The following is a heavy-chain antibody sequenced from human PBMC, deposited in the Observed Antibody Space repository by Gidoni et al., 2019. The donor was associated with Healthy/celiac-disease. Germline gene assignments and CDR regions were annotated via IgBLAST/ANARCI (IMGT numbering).Heavy chain of an antibody. CDR2: ISYDGSNK. D-gene: IGHD3-22*01. CDR3: ARDPYYDSSGYLYYFDY. CDR1: GFTFGSYA. Sequence: QVQLVESGGGVVQPGRSLRLSCAASGFTFGSYAMHWVRQAPGKGLEWVAVISYDGSNKYYADSVKGRFTISRDNSKNTLYLQMNSLRAEDTAVYYCARDPYYDSSGYLYYFDYWGQGTLVTVSS. J-gene: IGHJ4*02. V-gene: IGHV3-30-3*01.